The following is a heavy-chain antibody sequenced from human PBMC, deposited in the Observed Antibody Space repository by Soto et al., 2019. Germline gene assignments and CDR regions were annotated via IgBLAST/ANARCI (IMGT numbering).Heavy chain of an antibody. V-gene: IGHV1-2*02. J-gene: IGHJ4*01. CDR1: VFSVDTTYC. Sequence: ATVKVSCKASVFSVDTTYCIHWVRRAPGQGLEWMGSINPNSGDTNYAQNFQGRVTMTRDTSISTAYMEVSSLTSDDTAVYYCGSPRSGPSPDVGHWGHGTVVTVSS. D-gene: IGHD2-15*01. CDR2: INPNSGDT. CDR3: GSPRSGPSPDVGH.